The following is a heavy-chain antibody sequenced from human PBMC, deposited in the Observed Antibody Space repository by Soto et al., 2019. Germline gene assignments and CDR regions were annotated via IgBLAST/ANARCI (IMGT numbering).Heavy chain of an antibody. D-gene: IGHD3-22*01. CDR2: IIPIFGTA. CDR1: GGTFSSYA. J-gene: IGHJ1*01. CDR3: ARAIGYYDSSGYYSPSAEYFQH. V-gene: IGHV1-69*06. Sequence: SVKVSCKASGGTFSSYAISWVRQAPGQGLEWMGGIIPIFGTANYAQKFQGRVTITADKSTSTAYMELSSLRSEDTAVYYCARAIGYYDSSGYYSPSAEYFQHWGQGTLVTVS.